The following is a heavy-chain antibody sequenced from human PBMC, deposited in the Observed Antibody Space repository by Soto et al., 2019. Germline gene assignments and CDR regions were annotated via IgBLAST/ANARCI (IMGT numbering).Heavy chain of an antibody. CDR1: GFTFSNAW. D-gene: IGHD1-26*01. V-gene: IGHV3-15*07. J-gene: IGHJ4*02. CDR3: TTDGSGSYFGLP. Sequence: GGFLRLSCAASGFTFSNAWMNWVRQAPGKGLEWVGRIKSKTDGGTTDYAAPGKGRFTISRDDSKNTLYLQMNSLKTEDTAVYYCTTDGSGSYFGLPWGQGTLVTVSS. CDR2: IKSKTDGGTT.